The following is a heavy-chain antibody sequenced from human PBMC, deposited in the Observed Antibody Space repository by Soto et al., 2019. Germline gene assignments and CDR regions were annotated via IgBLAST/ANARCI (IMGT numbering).Heavy chain of an antibody. CDR2: IYYSGST. CDR3: ARDRAVVYYYYGMDV. CDR1: GGSISSYY. J-gene: IGHJ6*02. V-gene: IGHV4-59*01. D-gene: IGHD3-10*01. Sequence: TXGTLYLTCTVSGGSISSYYWSWIRQPAGKGLEWIGYIYYSGSTNYNPSLKSRVTISVDTSKNQFSLKLSSVTAADTAVYYCARDRAVVYYYYGMDVWGQGTTVTAP.